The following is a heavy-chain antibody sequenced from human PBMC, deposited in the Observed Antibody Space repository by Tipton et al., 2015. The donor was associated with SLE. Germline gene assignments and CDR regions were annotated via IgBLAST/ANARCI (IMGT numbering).Heavy chain of an antibody. CDR3: ARDSHTDYGDFYVDS. CDR2: IFSTGIT. V-gene: IGHV4-61*09. CDR1: GVSISRGSYF. D-gene: IGHD4-17*01. J-gene: IGHJ4*02. Sequence: LSLTCSFSGVSISRGSYFWTWIRQPAGKGLEWVGHIFSTGITDYNPSLKSRVSISADTSKNQFSLNLDSMTAADTAVYYCARDSHTDYGDFYVDSWGQGTLVTVSS.